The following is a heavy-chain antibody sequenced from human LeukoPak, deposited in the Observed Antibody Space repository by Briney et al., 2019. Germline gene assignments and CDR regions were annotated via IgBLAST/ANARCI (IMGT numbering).Heavy chain of an antibody. D-gene: IGHD6-13*01. CDR3: AREGAFSTSSWYAY. V-gene: IGHV6-1*01. J-gene: IGHJ4*02. Sequence: SQTLSLTCAISGDSVSSNSAAWNWIRQSPSRGLEWLGRTYYRSRWYNDYAVSVQSRITISADTSKNQFSLQLNSVTPEDTAVYYCAREGAFSTSSWYAYWGQGTLVTVSS. CDR2: TYYRSRWYN. CDR1: GDSVSSNSAA.